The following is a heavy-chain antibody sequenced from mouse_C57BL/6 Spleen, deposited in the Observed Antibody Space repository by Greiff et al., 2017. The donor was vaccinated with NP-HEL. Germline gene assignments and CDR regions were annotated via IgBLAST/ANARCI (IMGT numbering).Heavy chain of an antibody. CDR2: ISYDGSN. Sequence: EVKLQESGPGLVKPSQSLSLTCSVTGYSITSGYYWNWIRKFPGNKLEWMGYISYDGSNNYNPSLKNRISITRDTSKNQFFLKLNAVTTEDTATYYCARDGYAMDYWGQGTSVTVSS. J-gene: IGHJ4*01. CDR3: ARDGYAMDY. CDR1: GYSITSGYY. V-gene: IGHV3-6*01.